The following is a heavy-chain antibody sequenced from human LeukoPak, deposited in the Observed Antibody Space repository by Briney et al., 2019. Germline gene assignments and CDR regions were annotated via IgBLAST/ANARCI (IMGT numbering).Heavy chain of an antibody. J-gene: IGHJ4*02. CDR2: IKSKSDGGTT. CDR1: GLTFSNDW. V-gene: IGHV3-15*01. D-gene: IGHD4-11*01. Sequence: GGSLRLSCVASGLTFSNDWMSWVRQAPGPGLEWVGRIKSKSDGGTTDYAAPVKGRFTISRDDSKNTVYLQTNSLKTEDTAVYYGTPYSDYEGLCVYWGQGTLVTVSS. CDR3: TPYSDYEGLCVY.